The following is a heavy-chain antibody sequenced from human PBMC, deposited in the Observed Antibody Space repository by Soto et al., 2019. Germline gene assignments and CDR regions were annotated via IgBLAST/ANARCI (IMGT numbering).Heavy chain of an antibody. J-gene: IGHJ4*02. CDR2: IYYIGST. V-gene: IGHV4-61*03. D-gene: IGHD6-6*01. CDR3: AREYSNSPEAFDF. Sequence: QVQLQESGPGLVKPSETPSLTCTVSGVSVNSDDYYWSWIRQPPGKGLEWIGYIYYIGSTTYNPSLKSRVTISLDTSRNHFSLSLSSVTAADTAVFYCAREYSNSPEAFDFWGRGTLVTVSS. CDR1: GVSVNSDDYY.